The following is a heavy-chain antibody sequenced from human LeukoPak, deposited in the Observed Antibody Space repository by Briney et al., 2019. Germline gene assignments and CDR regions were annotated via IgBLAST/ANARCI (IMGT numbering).Heavy chain of an antibody. Sequence: SVKVSCKASGGTFSSYAISWVRQAPGQGLEWMGGIIPIFGTANYAQKFQGRVTITADESTSTTYMELSSLRSEDTAVYYCAVALIVVVPAAKAPLYYYYGMDVWGKGTTVTVSS. CDR1: GGTFSSYA. D-gene: IGHD2-2*01. CDR2: IIPIFGTA. V-gene: IGHV1-69*13. CDR3: AVALIVVVPAAKAPLYYYYGMDV. J-gene: IGHJ6*04.